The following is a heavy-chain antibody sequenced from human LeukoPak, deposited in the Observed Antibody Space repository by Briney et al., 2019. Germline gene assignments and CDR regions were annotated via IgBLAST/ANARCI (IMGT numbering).Heavy chain of an antibody. CDR2: IRYHGSNK. D-gene: IGHD3-9*01. V-gene: IGHV3-30*02. Sequence: PGGSLRLSCAASGFTSSSYGMHWVSQAPGKGLERVAFIRYHGSNKYYADSVKGRVTISRDNSKNTLYLQMNSLKTEDTAVYYCTTDPTYYDIFNIWGQGTMVTVSS. J-gene: IGHJ3*02. CDR1: GFTSSSYG. CDR3: TTDPTYYDIFNI.